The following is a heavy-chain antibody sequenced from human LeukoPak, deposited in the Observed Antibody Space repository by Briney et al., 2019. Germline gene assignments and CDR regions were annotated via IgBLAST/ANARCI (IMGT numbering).Heavy chain of an antibody. Sequence: GGSLRLSCAASGFTFSSYSMNWVRQAPGKGLEWVSSISSSSSYIYYADSVKGRFTISRDNAKNSLYLQMNSLRAEDTAVYYCARVDYGDQNFDYWGQGTLVTVSS. CDR1: GFTFSSYS. V-gene: IGHV3-21*01. D-gene: IGHD4-17*01. CDR3: ARVDYGDQNFDY. J-gene: IGHJ4*02. CDR2: ISSSSSYI.